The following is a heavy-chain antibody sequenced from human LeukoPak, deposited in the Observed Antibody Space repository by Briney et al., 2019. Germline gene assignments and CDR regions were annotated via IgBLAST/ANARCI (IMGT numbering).Heavy chain of an antibody. V-gene: IGHV1-46*02. Sequence: ASVKVSCKASGYMFNSYYMHWVRQAPGQGLEWMGTINPGGGSTTYAQKFQDRVTMTRDTSTSTVYMELSSLRSEDTAVYYCAREPATTYYFDYWGQGSLVTVSS. J-gene: IGHJ4*02. CDR2: INPGGGST. CDR3: AREPATTYYFDY. D-gene: IGHD2-2*01. CDR1: GYMFNSYY.